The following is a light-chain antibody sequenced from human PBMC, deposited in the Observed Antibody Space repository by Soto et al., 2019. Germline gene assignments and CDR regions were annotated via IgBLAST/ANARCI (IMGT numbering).Light chain of an antibody. V-gene: IGLV2-23*01. J-gene: IGLJ1*01. CDR3: CSYAGSSTYV. CDR1: SSDVGNYNL. Sequence: QSALTQPASVSGSAGQSITISCTGTSSDVGNYNLVSWYLHHPGKAPKLLIYEDTKRPSGVSNRFSGSRSGNTASLTVSGLPAEDETYYYCCSYAGSSTYVFGTGTKVTVL. CDR2: EDT.